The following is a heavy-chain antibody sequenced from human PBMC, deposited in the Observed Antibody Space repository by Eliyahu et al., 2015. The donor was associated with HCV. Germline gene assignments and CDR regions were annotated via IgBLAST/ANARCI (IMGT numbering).Heavy chain of an antibody. CDR3: ASRYSYGYREYGMDV. D-gene: IGHD5-18*01. Sequence: QVQLQQWGAGLLKPSETLSLTCAVYGGSFSGYYWSWIRQPPGKGLEWIGEINHSGSTNYNPSLKSRVTISVDTSKNQFSLKLSSVTAADTAVYYCASRYSYGYREYGMDVWGQGTTVTVSS. CDR2: INHSGST. CDR1: GGSFSGYY. J-gene: IGHJ6*02. V-gene: IGHV4-34*01.